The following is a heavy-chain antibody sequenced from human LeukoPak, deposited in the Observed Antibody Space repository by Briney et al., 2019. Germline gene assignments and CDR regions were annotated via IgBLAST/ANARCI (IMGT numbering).Heavy chain of an antibody. Sequence: GGSLRLSCAASGFTFSSYAMSWVRQAPGKGLEWASAISGSGGSTYYADSVKGRFTISRDNSKNTLYLQMNSLRAEDAAVYYCAKVNEYCSGGSCYYFDYWGQGTLVTVSS. CDR3: AKVNEYCSGGSCYYFDY. CDR2: ISGSGGST. D-gene: IGHD2-15*01. CDR1: GFTFSSYA. V-gene: IGHV3-23*01. J-gene: IGHJ4*02.